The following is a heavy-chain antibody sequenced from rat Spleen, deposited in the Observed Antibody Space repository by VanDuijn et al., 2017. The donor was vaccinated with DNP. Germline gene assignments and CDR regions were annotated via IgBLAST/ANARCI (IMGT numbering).Heavy chain of an antibody. CDR3: ARFMYTTDYYHVRVYAMDA. Sequence: EVQLVESGGDLVQPGRSLKLSCAASGFTFSNYDMAWVRQAPTKGLEWVATISASGSRTYYPDSVKGRFTISKDDAKSSLYLQMNSLKSEDTATYYCARFMYTTDYYHVRVYAMDAWGQGTSVTVSS. V-gene: IGHV5-25*01. CDR1: GFTFSNYD. CDR2: ISASGSRT. D-gene: IGHD1-6*01. J-gene: IGHJ4*01.